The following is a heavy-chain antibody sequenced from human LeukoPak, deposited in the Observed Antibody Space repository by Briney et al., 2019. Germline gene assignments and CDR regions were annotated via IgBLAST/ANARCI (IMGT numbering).Heavy chain of an antibody. Sequence: ASVKVSCKASGYTFTSYGISWVRQAPGQGLEWMGWISAYNGNTNYAQKLPGRVTMTTDTSTSTAYMELRSLRFDDTAVYYCAKDAACSGGSCYSAGDYWGQGTLVTVSS. CDR2: ISAYNGNT. V-gene: IGHV1-18*01. CDR3: AKDAACSGGSCYSAGDY. J-gene: IGHJ4*02. D-gene: IGHD2-15*01. CDR1: GYTFTSYG.